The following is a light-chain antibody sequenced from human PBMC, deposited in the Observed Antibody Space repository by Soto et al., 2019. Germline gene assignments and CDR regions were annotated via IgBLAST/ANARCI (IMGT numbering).Light chain of an antibody. J-gene: IGKJ5*01. V-gene: IGKV1-33*01. CDR1: QDINIY. CDR2: DAS. CDR3: QQYDILPIT. Sequence: DIQMTQSPSSLFASVGDRVTITCPATQDINIYLNWYQQKPGKAPNXMIYDASNLEIGVPSRFSGSGSGTHCTFTISSLQTEDIGTYYCQQYDILPITFGRGTRLEIK.